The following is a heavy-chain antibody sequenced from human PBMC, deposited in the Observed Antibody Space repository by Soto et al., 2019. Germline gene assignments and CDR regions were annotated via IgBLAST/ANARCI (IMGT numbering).Heavy chain of an antibody. V-gene: IGHV3-53*01. D-gene: IGHD3-3*01. CDR3: ARDPGERFLEWFFNGMDV. CDR2: IYSGGST. CDR1: GFTVSSNY. Sequence: SGGSLRLSCAASGFTVSSNYMSWVRQAPGKGLEWVSVIYSGGSTYYADSVKGRFTISRDNSKNTLYLQMNSLRAEDTAVYYCARDPGERFLEWFFNGMDVWGQGTTVTVSS. J-gene: IGHJ6*02.